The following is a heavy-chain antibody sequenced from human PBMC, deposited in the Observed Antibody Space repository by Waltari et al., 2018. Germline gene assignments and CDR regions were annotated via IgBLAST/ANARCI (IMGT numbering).Heavy chain of an antibody. J-gene: IGHJ4*02. V-gene: IGHV3-23*01. D-gene: IGHD5-12*01. CDR2: IGGTGSNT. CDR3: ARDGYNWIAFDV. CDR1: GFTVSSYA. Sequence: EAQLWESGGGLVQPGGSLRVSCAASGFTVSSYARSWVRQAPGKGLEWVSEIGGTGSNTYYADSVKGRFTISKDNSKNILYLQMDSLRAEDTAVYYCARDGYNWIAFDVWGQGVLVTVSS.